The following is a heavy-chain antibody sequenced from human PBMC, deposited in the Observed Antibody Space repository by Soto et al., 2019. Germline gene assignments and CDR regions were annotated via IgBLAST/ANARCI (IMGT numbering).Heavy chain of an antibody. V-gene: IGHV4-34*01. CDR2: MSHSGGT. CDR1: GGFVSSGSYY. Sequence: QVQLQQWGAGLLKPSETLSLTCAVYGGFVSSGSYYWSWIRQPPGKGLEWIGEMSHSGGTHFNPSLKIRVTIAVDTSKHQFSLKMSSVTAADTALYYCARVERGTATTVVDAFDIWGPGTMVTVSS. D-gene: IGHD1-1*01. CDR3: ARVERGTATTVVDAFDI. J-gene: IGHJ3*02.